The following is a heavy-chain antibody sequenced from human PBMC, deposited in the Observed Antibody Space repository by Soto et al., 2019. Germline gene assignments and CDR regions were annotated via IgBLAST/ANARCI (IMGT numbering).Heavy chain of an antibody. Sequence: EVQLLESGGGLVQPGGSLRLSCAASGFTFISYAMSWVRQAPGKGLEWVSALSGSGGITYYADSVKGRFTISRDNSKTTVYLQMNSLRAEDTAVYYCAKERSSGSSSGFSSVDYWGQGTLVTVSS. CDR2: LSGSGGIT. CDR1: GFTFISYA. D-gene: IGHD5-18*01. J-gene: IGHJ4*02. V-gene: IGHV3-23*01. CDR3: AKERSSGSSSGFSSVDY.